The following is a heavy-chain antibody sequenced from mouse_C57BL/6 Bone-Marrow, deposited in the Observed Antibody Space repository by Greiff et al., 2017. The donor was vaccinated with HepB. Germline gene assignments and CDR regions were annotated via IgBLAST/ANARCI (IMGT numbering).Heavy chain of an antibody. CDR2: IYPGNSDT. Sequence: QLQQSGTVLARPGASVKMSCKTSGYTFTSYWMHWVKQRPGQGLEWIGAIYPGNSDTSYNQKFKGKAKLTAVTSASTAYMELSSLTNEDSAVYYCTRLDIFLTTVVGFDYWGQGTTLTVSS. D-gene: IGHD1-1*01. J-gene: IGHJ2*01. CDR1: GYTFTSYW. CDR3: TRLDIFLTTVVGFDY. V-gene: IGHV1-5*01.